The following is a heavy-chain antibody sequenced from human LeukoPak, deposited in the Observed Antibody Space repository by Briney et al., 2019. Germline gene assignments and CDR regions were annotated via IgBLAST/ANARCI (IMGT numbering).Heavy chain of an antibody. J-gene: IGHJ4*02. CDR1: GDIFSSNSAA. Sequence: SQTLSLTCALSGDIFSSNSAAWNWIRQSPSRGLEWLVRTYYRSKWYNDYAVSVKSRITINPDTSKNQFSLQLNSVTPEDTAVYYCARTRYSGYDWDFDYWGQGTLVTVSS. V-gene: IGHV6-1*01. D-gene: IGHD5-12*01. CDR3: ARTRYSGYDWDFDY. CDR2: TYYRSKWYN.